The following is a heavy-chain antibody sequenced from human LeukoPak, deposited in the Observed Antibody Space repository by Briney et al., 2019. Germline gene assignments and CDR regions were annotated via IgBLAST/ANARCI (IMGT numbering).Heavy chain of an antibody. D-gene: IGHD3-22*01. CDR3: AKSSYYDSSGYYREYYFDH. V-gene: IGHV3-23*01. CDR1: GFSFSSYG. J-gene: IGHJ4*02. Sequence: GGSLRLSCAASGFSFSSYGMTWVRQAPGKGLEWVSSISGGGGSTNSADSVRGRFTISRDNSKNTLYLQMNSLRAEDTAVYYCAKSSYYDSSGYYREYYFDHWGQGTLVTVSS. CDR2: ISGGGGST.